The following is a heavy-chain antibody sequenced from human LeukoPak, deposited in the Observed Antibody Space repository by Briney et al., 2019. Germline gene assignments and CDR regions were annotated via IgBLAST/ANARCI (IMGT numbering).Heavy chain of an antibody. V-gene: IGHV3-30*02. J-gene: IGHJ6*03. D-gene: IGHD3-10*01. CDR1: GFTFSNYG. CDR3: AKGDFYGSGRDYYYYMDV. Sequence: GGSLRLSCAASGFTFSNYGMHWVRQAPGKGLEWVAFIRYDGTNKYYADSVKGRFTISRDNSKNTLYLQMNSLRAEDTAVYNCAKGDFYGSGRDYYYYMDVWGKGTTVTISS. CDR2: IRYDGTNK.